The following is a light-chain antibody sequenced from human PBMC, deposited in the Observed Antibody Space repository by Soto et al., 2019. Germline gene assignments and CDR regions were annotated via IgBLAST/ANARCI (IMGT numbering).Light chain of an antibody. CDR1: QSVYSN. J-gene: IGKJ4*01. CDR2: GAS. V-gene: IGKV3-15*01. CDR3: QQRSSWPLT. Sequence: EVVMTQSPATLSVSPGERATLSCRASQSVYSNLAWYQEKPGQAPRLLIYGASTRATGIAARFSGSGSGTEFTLTISSLQSEDFAVYYCQQRSSWPLTFGGGTKVDIK.